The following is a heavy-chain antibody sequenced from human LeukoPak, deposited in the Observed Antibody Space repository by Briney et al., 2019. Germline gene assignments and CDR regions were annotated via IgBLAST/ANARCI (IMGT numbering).Heavy chain of an antibody. V-gene: IGHV4-34*01. CDR3: ARTTEGYAGGPGYSYYYYMDV. D-gene: IGHD5-12*01. CDR1: GGSFSDYY. CDR2: INHSGST. J-gene: IGHJ6*03. Sequence: SETLSLTCAVYGGSFSDYYWSWIRQPPGKGLEWIGEINHSGSTTYNPSLKSRVTISVDTSKNQFSLKLSSVTAADTAVYYCARTTEGYAGGPGYSYYYYMDVWGKGTTVTISS.